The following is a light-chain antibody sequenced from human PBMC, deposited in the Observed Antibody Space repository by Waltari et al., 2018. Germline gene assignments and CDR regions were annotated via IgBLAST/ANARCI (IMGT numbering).Light chain of an antibody. J-gene: IGKJ4*01. V-gene: IGKV1-17*03. CDR2: DAS. CDR3: LQHSSYPFT. CDR1: QSISNY. Sequence: DIQITHSPSAMSASLVDRVTITCQASQSISNYLVWFQQKPGKVPQRLIYDASTLQNGVPSRFSGSRSGTVFTFTITSLQPEDFATYYCLQHSSYPFTFGGGTKVDIK.